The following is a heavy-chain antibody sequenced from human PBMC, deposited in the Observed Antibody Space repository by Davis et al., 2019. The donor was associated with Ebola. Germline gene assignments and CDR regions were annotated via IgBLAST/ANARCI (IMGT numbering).Heavy chain of an antibody. CDR3: AREGTETRYTYYFDY. Sequence: GGSLRLSCAASGFTFSSYEMNWVRQAPGKGLEWVSYISTSGSTIDYADSVKGRFTISRDNSKNTLYLQMNSLRAEDTAVYYCAREGTETRYTYYFDYWGQGTLVTVSS. CDR1: GFTFSSYE. V-gene: IGHV3-48*03. D-gene: IGHD1-7*01. CDR2: ISTSGSTI. J-gene: IGHJ4*02.